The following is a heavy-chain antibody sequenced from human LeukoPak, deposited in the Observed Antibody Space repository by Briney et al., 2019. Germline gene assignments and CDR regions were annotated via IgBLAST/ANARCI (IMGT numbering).Heavy chain of an antibody. CDR3: ARDWSCDV. CDR2: IYHSGST. CDR1: GGSISSSSYY. J-gene: IGHJ6*04. Sequence: SETLSLTCTVSGGSISSSSYYWGWIRQPPGKGLEWIGYIYHSGSTYYNPSLKSRVTISVDRSKNQFSLKLSSVTAADTAVYYCARDWSCDVWGKGTTVTVSS. V-gene: IGHV4-39*07.